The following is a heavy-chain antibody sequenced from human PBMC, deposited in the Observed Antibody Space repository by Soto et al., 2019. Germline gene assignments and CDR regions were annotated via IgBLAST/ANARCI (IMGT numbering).Heavy chain of an antibody. J-gene: IGHJ4*02. V-gene: IGHV3-48*02. CDR2: ISSGGLSI. CDR1: GFTFSGFS. Sequence: EVQLVESGGDVVQPGGSLRLSCAASGFTFSGFSMHWVRQAPGKGLEWVSYISSGGLSIHYADSVKGRFTISRDNVKNSLYLHMDRLRDEDTAVYYCARETYFDFWSGYAPAYYFDYWGQGSLVTVSS. D-gene: IGHD3-3*01. CDR3: ARETYFDFWSGYAPAYYFDY.